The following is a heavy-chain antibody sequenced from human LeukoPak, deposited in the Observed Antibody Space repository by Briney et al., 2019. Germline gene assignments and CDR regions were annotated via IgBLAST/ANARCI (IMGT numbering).Heavy chain of an antibody. CDR3: AKDSSAIFGVHNWFDP. D-gene: IGHD3-3*01. J-gene: IGHJ5*02. V-gene: IGHV3-21*04. Sequence: PGGSLRLSCAASGFTFSSYSMNLVRQAPGKGLEWVSSISSSSSYIYYADSVKGRFTISRDNAKNSLYLQMNSLRAEDTALYYCAKDSSAIFGVHNWFDPWGQGTLVTVSS. CDR2: ISSSSSYI. CDR1: GFTFSSYS.